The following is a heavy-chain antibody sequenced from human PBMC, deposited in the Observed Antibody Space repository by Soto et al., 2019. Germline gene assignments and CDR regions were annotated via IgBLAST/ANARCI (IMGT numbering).Heavy chain of an antibody. V-gene: IGHV4-59*08. D-gene: IGHD3-22*01. J-gene: IGHJ4*02. Sequence: SETLSLTCTVSGGSMNDYYWSWIRQPPGKGLEWIGNINYSGSTNYNPSLKSRVTISVDSSKNQFSLKLDSVTAADTAVYYCARLGGYYQAFDSWGQGTLVTVSS. CDR2: INYSGST. CDR3: ARLGGYYQAFDS. CDR1: GGSMNDYY.